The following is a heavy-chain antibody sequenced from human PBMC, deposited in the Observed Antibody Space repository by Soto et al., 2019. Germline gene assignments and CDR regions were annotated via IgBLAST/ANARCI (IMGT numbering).Heavy chain of an antibody. J-gene: IGHJ4*02. CDR3: SRAGGFSGNYL. CDR1: GFSFSDYW. CDR2: IDTDGSTT. Sequence: EVQLVESGGGLVQPGGSLRLSCAASGFSFSDYWMHWVRQAPGKGLVWVSCIDTDGSTTTYADSVKGRFTISRDNVKNTLYLQMDSLRAEDTALYYCSRAGGFSGNYLGGQGTLVTVSS. D-gene: IGHD1-26*01. V-gene: IGHV3-74*01.